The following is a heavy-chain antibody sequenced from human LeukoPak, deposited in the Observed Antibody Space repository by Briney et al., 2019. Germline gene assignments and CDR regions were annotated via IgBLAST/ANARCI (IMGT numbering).Heavy chain of an antibody. CDR1: GFTFSSYA. Sequence: GGSLRLSCAASGFTFSSYAMSWVRQAPGKGLEWVSGISGSGSSTNYADSVKGRFTISRDNSKNSLYLQMNSLRAEDTAVYYCAGRLRYFDNWGQGTLVTVSS. V-gene: IGHV3-23*01. J-gene: IGHJ4*02. CDR2: ISGSGSST. D-gene: IGHD1-14*01. CDR3: AGRLRYFDN.